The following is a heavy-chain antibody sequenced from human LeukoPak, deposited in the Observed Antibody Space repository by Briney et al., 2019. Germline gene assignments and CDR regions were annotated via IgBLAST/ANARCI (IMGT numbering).Heavy chain of an antibody. CDR2: VFHTGTA. CDR1: GASISRTTYS. CDR3: TKNDVGDYGT. D-gene: IGHD4-17*01. V-gene: IGHV4-39*01. Sequence: PSETLSLTCSVSGASISRTTYSWGWIRQPPGKGLEWIGSVFHTGTAYYNPSLRSRVTLSVDTSKNQFSLKMSSVTAADTAVYYCTKNDVGDYGTWGQGTLVAVSS. J-gene: IGHJ5*02.